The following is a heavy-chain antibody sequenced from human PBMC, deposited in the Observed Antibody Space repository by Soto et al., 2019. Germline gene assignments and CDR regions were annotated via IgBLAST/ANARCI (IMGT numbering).Heavy chain of an antibody. V-gene: IGHV1-18*01. Sequence: ASVKVSCKASGYAFTNYGISWVRQAPGQGLEWMGWISAYNGNTNYAQKLQGRLTMTTDTSASTAYMELRSLRSDDTAVYYCARNYYGDYVSFFDYWGLGTLVTVS. CDR3: ARNYYGDYVSFFDY. CDR1: GYAFTNYG. CDR2: ISAYNGNT. D-gene: IGHD4-17*01. J-gene: IGHJ4*02.